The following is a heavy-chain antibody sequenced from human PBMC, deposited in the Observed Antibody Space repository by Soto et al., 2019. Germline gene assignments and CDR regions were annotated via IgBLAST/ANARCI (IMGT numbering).Heavy chain of an antibody. CDR2: INWNGGST. Sequence: EVQLVESGGGVVRPGGSLRLSCAASGFTFDDYGMSWVRQAPGKGLEWVSGINWNGGSTGYADSVQGRFTISRDNAKNSLYLQMNSLRAEDTDLYYCAKAYCGGDCSGMDVWGQGTTVTVSS. V-gene: IGHV3-20*04. CDR3: AKAYCGGDCSGMDV. J-gene: IGHJ6*02. CDR1: GFTFDDYG. D-gene: IGHD2-21*01.